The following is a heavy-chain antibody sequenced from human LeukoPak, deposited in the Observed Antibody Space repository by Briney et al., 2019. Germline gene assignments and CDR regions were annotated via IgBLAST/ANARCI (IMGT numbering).Heavy chain of an antibody. J-gene: IGHJ4*02. V-gene: IGHV3-64*01. CDR3: ARDGARYSGSYYNDY. CDR1: GFTFSSYD. CDR2: ISGNGGTT. Sequence: GGSLRLSCAASGFTFSSYDMHWVRQAPGKGLEYVSAISGNGGTTYYANSVKGRFTISRDNSKNTLYLRMGSLRAEDMAVYYCARDGARYSGSYYNDYWGQGTLVTVSS. D-gene: IGHD1-26*01.